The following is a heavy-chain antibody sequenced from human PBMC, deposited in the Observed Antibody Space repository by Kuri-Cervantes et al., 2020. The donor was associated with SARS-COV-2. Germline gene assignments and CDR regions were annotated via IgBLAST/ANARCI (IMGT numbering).Heavy chain of an antibody. Sequence: GGSLRPSCAASGFTFSSYSMNWVRQAPGKGLEWVSSISSSSSYIYYADSVKGRLAISRDNAKNSLYLQMNSLRAEDTAVYYCARDIGRDGYTDAFDIWGQGTMVTVSS. V-gene: IGHV3-21*01. CDR1: GFTFSSYS. CDR3: ARDIGRDGYTDAFDI. J-gene: IGHJ3*02. D-gene: IGHD5-24*01. CDR2: ISSSSSYI.